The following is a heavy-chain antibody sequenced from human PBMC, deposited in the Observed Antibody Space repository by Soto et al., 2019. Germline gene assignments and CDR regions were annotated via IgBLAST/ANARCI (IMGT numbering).Heavy chain of an antibody. J-gene: IGHJ4*02. D-gene: IGHD6-19*01. CDR2: IYWDDDK. CDR3: ARRRGGFGGGWTTPYFDY. Sequence: QITLKESGPTVVKPTQTPTLTCSLSGFSLNTAGVGVGWIRQPPGKALEWLAVIYWDDDKSWNPSLRDRLTINRDASDDQVVLTVTNMDPVDTGTYYCARRRGGFGGGWTTPYFDYWGQGTLVTVSS. CDR1: GFSLNTAGVG. V-gene: IGHV2-5*02.